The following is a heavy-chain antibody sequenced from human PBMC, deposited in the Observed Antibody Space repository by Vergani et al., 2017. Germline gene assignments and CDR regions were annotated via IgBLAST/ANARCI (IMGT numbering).Heavy chain of an antibody. CDR2: INPNSGGT. CDR3: ARDQVNMVRGRSEYYYGMDV. D-gene: IGHD3-10*01. Sequence: QVQLVQSGAEVKKPGASVKVSCKASGYTFTGYYMHWVRQAPGQGLEWMGWINPNSGGTNYAQKFQGRVTMTRDTSISTAYMELSRLRSDDTAVYYCARDQVNMVRGRSEYYYGMDVWGQGTTVTVSS. CDR1: GYTFTGYY. V-gene: IGHV1-2*02. J-gene: IGHJ6*02.